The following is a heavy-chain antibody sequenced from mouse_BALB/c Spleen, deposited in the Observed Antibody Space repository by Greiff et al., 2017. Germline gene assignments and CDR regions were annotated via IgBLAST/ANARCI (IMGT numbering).Heavy chain of an antibody. J-gene: IGHJ3*01. CDR1: GFTFSSYT. CDR2: ISSGGSYT. V-gene: IGHV5-6-4*01. Sequence: EVKLVESGGGLVKPGGSLKLSCAASGFTFSSYTMSWVRQTPEKRLEWVATISSGGSYTYYPDSVKGRFTISRDNAKNTLYLQMSSLKSEDTAMYYCTRGKELRGFAYWGQGTLVTVSA. D-gene: IGHD2-4*01. CDR3: TRGKELRGFAY.